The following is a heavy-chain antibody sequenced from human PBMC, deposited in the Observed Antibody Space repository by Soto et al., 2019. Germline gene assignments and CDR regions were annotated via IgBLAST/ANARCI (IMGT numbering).Heavy chain of an antibody. CDR1: GFTFSSYG. Sequence: QVQLVESGGGLVQPGRSLRLSCAASGFTFSSYGMHWVRQAPGKGLEWVAVIWYDGSNKYYADSVKGRFTISRDNSKNTLYLQMNSLRAEDTAVYYCARDRGQQLVSGWFDPWGQGTLVTVSS. D-gene: IGHD6-13*01. V-gene: IGHV3-33*01. CDR2: IWYDGSNK. J-gene: IGHJ5*02. CDR3: ARDRGQQLVSGWFDP.